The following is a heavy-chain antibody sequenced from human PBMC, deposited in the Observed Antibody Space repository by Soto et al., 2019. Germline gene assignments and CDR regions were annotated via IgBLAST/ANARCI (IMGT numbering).Heavy chain of an antibody. CDR1: GFILSNYA. CDR2: LSKDGANE. V-gene: IGHV3-23*01. D-gene: IGHD3-9*01. CDR3: AKDPSTGSADY. J-gene: IGHJ4*02. Sequence: GGSLRLSCTASGFILSNYAMNWVRQAPGKGLEWVSTLSKDGANEHYADSVKGRFTISRDGSKNTLYLQMNSLRAEDTAMYYCAKDPSTGSADYWGQGTQVTVSS.